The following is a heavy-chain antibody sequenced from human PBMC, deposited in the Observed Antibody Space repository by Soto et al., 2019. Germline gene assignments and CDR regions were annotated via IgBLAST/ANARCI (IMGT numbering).Heavy chain of an antibody. D-gene: IGHD3-22*01. J-gene: IGHJ2*01. CDR1: GFTFSSYG. CDR3: AKDDLAYYYDSSGYYYGWYFDL. V-gene: IGHV3-30*18. Sequence: QVQLVESGGGVVQPGRSLRLSCAASGFTFSSYGMHWVRQAPGKGLEWVAVISSDGSNKYYADSVKGRFTISRDNSKNTLYLQMNSLRAEDTAVYYCAKDDLAYYYDSSGYYYGWYFDLWGRGTLVTVSS. CDR2: ISSDGSNK.